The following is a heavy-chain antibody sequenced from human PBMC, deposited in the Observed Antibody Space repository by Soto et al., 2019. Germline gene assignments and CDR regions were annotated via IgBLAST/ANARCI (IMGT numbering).Heavy chain of an antibody. Sequence: QVQLVQSGAEVKKPGASVKVSCKASGYTFTGHYMPWVRQAPGQGLEWMGWINPNSVGTNYAQKFQGRVTMTRDTSISTDYMELSRLRSDDTVVYYCAREPLVRAAHGFDIWGQGTMVTVSS. V-gene: IGHV1-2*02. CDR2: INPNSVGT. CDR3: AREPLVRAAHGFDI. CDR1: GYTFTGHY. D-gene: IGHD3-10*01. J-gene: IGHJ3*02.